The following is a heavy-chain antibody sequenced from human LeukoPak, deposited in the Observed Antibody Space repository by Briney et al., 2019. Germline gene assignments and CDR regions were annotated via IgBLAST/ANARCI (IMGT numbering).Heavy chain of an antibody. CDR1: GGSFSGYY. V-gene: IGHV4-34*01. Sequence: PSETLSLTCAVYGGSFSGYYWSWIRQPPGKGLEWIGEINHSGSTNYNPSLKSRVTISVDTSKNQFSLKPSSVTAADTAVYYCARGDGYGSGSFPLFDYWGQGTLVTVSP. CDR2: INHSGST. CDR3: ARGDGYGSGSFPLFDY. J-gene: IGHJ4*02. D-gene: IGHD3-10*01.